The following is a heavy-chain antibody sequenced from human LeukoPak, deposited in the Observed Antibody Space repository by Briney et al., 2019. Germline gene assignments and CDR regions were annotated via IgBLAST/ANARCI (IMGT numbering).Heavy chain of an antibody. Sequence: SQTLSLTCTVSGGSISSGDYYWSWIRQPPGKGLEWIGYIYYSGSTYCNPSLKSRVTISVDTSKNQFSLKLSSVTAADTAVYYCARGAAAGTRGRCVDPWGQGTLVTVSS. CDR3: ARGAAAGTRGRCVDP. J-gene: IGHJ5*02. CDR1: GGSISSGDYY. CDR2: IYYSGST. D-gene: IGHD6-13*01. V-gene: IGHV4-30-4*01.